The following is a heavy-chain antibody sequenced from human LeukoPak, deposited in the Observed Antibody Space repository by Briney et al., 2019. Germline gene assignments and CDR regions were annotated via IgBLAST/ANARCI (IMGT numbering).Heavy chain of an antibody. Sequence: GGSLRLSCAASGFTFDDYAMHWVRQTPGKGLEWVSLITRDGDSTYYADSVKGRFAISRDNSKNSLYLQMDSLRTEDTAFYYCAKGVHMTIIYWGQGTLVTVSS. CDR2: ITRDGDST. CDR1: GFTFDDYA. J-gene: IGHJ4*02. D-gene: IGHD4/OR15-4a*01. CDR3: AKGVHMTIIY. V-gene: IGHV3-43*02.